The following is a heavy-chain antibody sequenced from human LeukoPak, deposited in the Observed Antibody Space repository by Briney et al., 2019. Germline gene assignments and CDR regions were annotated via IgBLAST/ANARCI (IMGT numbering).Heavy chain of an antibody. D-gene: IGHD3-22*01. CDR2: IYYSGST. J-gene: IGHJ2*01. V-gene: IGHV4-59*01. CDR1: GGSISSYY. CDR3: ATNKYYYDSSCYYYWYFDL. Sequence: SETLPLTCTVSGGSISSYYWSWIRQPPGKGMEWIGYIYYSGSTNYNPSLKSRVTISVDTSKNQFSLKLSSVTAADTAVYYCATNKYYYDSSCYYYWYFDLWGRGTLVTVSS.